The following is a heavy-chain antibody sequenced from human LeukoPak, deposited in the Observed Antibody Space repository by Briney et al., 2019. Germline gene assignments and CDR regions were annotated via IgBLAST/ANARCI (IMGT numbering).Heavy chain of an antibody. V-gene: IGHV4-59*08. CDR2: MYNSGST. D-gene: IGHD1-26*01. CDR3: ARQGSGGRSFDV. CDR1: GGSISTYY. J-gene: IGHJ3*01. Sequence: SETLSLTCTVSGGSISTYYWSWIRQPPGKGLEWIGYMYNSGSTNYNPSLKSRVTISIDTSKNQVSLRLSPVTAADTAVYYCARQGSGGRSFDVWGQGTMVTVSS.